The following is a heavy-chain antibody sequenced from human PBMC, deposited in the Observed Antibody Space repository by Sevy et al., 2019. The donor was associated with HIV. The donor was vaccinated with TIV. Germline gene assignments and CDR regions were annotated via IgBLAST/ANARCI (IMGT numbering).Heavy chain of an antibody. V-gene: IGHV3-53*01. CDR1: GFTVSDNY. CDR3: ANHASDYDSSGYLERDAFDI. J-gene: IGHJ3*02. CDR2: IYSDGST. D-gene: IGHD3-22*01. Sequence: GGSLRLSCAASGFTVSDNYMSWVRQAPGKGLEWVSVIYSDGSTYYGDSVKGRFTIFRGKSKNTLYLQMNSLRVEDTGVYYGANHASDYDSSGYLERDAFDIWGQGTMVTVSS.